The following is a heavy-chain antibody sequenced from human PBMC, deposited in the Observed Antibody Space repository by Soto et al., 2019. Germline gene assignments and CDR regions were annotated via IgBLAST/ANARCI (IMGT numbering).Heavy chain of an antibody. CDR2: INPNSGGT. CDR1: GYTFTGYY. CDR3: ARDRGVVTPVYYFDY. J-gene: IGHJ4*02. D-gene: IGHD2-21*02. V-gene: IGHV1-2*02. Sequence: ASVKFSCKASGYTFTGYYMHWVRQAPGQGLEWMGWINPNSGGTNYAQKFQGRVTMTRDTSISTAYMELSRLRSDDTAVYYCARDRGVVTPVYYFDYWGQGTLVTVSS.